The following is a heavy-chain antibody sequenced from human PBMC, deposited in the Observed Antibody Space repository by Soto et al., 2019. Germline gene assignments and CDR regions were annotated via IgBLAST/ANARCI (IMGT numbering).Heavy chain of an antibody. CDR2: IKSKRDGETT. D-gene: IGHD2-2*02. V-gene: IGHV3-15*01. Sequence: GGSLRLSCAASGFTFSIAWMNWVRQAPGEGLEWVGRIKSKRDGETTDYAAFVKGRFTISRDDSKNTLYVQMNSLKTDDTAVYYCTTGYTIKWHDQHWGQGTLVSVSS. CDR3: TTGYTIKWHDQH. J-gene: IGHJ4*02. CDR1: GFTFSIAW.